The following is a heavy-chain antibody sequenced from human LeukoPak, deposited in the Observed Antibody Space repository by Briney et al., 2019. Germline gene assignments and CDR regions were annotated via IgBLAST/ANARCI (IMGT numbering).Heavy chain of an antibody. D-gene: IGHD2-2*01. CDR2: ISSSSSYI. CDR1: GFTFSSYS. Sequence: PGGSLRLSCAASGFTFSSYSMNWVRQAPGKGLEWVSSISSSSSYIYYADSVKGRFTISRDNAKNSLYLQMNSLRAEDTAVYYCARDKLGDIVVVPAATWDWYYGMDVRGKGTTVTVSS. J-gene: IGHJ6*04. CDR3: ARDKLGDIVVVPAATWDWYYGMDV. V-gene: IGHV3-21*01.